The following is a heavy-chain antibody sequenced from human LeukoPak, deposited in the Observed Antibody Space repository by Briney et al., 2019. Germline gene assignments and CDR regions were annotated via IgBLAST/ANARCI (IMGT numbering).Heavy chain of an antibody. CDR2: ISGDGGGT. CDR3: AQESDAFDL. J-gene: IGHJ3*01. CDR1: GFISDHYA. Sequence: PGGSLRLSCAASGFISDHYAMQWVRQAPGKGLEWVSLISGDGGGTYYTDSVRGRFTIFRDNSKNSLYLQMNGLTTEDTALYYCAQESDAFDLWGQGTMVSVSS. V-gene: IGHV3-43*02.